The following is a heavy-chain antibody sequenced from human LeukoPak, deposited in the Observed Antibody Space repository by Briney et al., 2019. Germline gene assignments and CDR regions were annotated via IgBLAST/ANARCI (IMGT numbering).Heavy chain of an antibody. V-gene: IGHV4-30-4*08. J-gene: IGHJ6*03. D-gene: IGHD3-3*01. CDR1: GGSISSGDYY. Sequence: SETLSLTCTVSGGSISSGDYYWSWIRQPPGKGLEWIRYIFYSGSTYYNPSLKSRVTISVDTSKNQFSLKLGSVAAADTAVYFFASFSRAPYRSGYSFFPHYMDVWGKGTTVTFSS. CDR2: IFYSGST. CDR3: ASFSRAPYRSGYSFFPHYMDV.